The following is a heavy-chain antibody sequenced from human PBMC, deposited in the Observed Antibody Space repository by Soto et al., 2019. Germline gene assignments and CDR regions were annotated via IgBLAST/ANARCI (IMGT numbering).Heavy chain of an antibody. Sequence: PGGSLRLSCAASGFTFDDYAMSWVRQAPGKGLEWVSAISGSGGSTYYADSVKGRFTISRDNFKNTLYLQMNSLGTEDTAVYYCAKDGTGNYEDITYWGQGTLVTVSS. D-gene: IGHD1-7*01. V-gene: IGHV3-23*01. CDR2: ISGSGGST. J-gene: IGHJ4*02. CDR3: AKDGTGNYEDITY. CDR1: GFTFDDYA.